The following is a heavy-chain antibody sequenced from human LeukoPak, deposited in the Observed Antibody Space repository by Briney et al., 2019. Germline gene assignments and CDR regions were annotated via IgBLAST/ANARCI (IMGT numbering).Heavy chain of an antibody. CDR1: GGTFSSYA. Sequence: PVASVNVSCKASGGTFSSYAISWVRQAPGQGLEWMGGIIPIFGTANYAQKFQGRVTITADESTSTAYMELSSLRSEDTAVYYCARYCSSTSCQIVSYYYYGMDVWGQGTTVTVSS. J-gene: IGHJ6*02. CDR2: IIPIFGTA. V-gene: IGHV1-69*13. D-gene: IGHD2-2*01. CDR3: ARYCSSTSCQIVSYYYYGMDV.